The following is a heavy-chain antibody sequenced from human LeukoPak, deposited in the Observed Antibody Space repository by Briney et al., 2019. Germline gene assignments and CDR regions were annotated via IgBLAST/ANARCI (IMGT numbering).Heavy chain of an antibody. D-gene: IGHD2-8*02. CDR2: IWSDGNNR. V-gene: IGHV3-30*02. J-gene: IGHJ6*03. Sequence: GGSLRVSCAASGFTFRNYGMHWVRQATGKGLEWVSLIWSDGNNRFYADSVKGRFTISRDNSKNMLYLQMDTLRAEDTALYYCAKDPGASVSGFYMDVWGKGTTVIVSS. CDR1: GFTFRNYG. CDR3: AKDPGASVSGFYMDV.